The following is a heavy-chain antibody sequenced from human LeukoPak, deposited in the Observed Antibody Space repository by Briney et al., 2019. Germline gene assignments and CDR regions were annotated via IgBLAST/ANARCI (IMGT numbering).Heavy chain of an antibody. D-gene: IGHD5-18*01. J-gene: IGHJ3*02. Sequence: GRSLRLSCAASGFTFSSYAMHWVRQAPGKGLEWVAVISYDGSNKYYADSVKGRFTISRDNSKNTLYLQMNSLRAEDTAVYYCARGRYCYGPAGQAFDIWGQGTMVTVSS. CDR1: GFTFSSYA. V-gene: IGHV3-30*04. CDR2: ISYDGSNK. CDR3: ARGRYCYGPAGQAFDI.